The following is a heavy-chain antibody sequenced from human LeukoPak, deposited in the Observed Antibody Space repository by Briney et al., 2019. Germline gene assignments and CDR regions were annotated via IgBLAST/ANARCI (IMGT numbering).Heavy chain of an antibody. V-gene: IGHV3-11*01. CDR1: GFTFSDFY. D-gene: IGHD2-15*01. Sequence: GGSLRLSCAASGFTFSDFYMISSSQRAINYGDAVKGRFTTSRDNAKNSLFLQMNSLRAEDTAIYYCAGRASDSYLLYWGQGILVTVSA. CDR2: SSSQRAI. CDR3: AGRASDSYLLY. J-gene: IGHJ4*02.